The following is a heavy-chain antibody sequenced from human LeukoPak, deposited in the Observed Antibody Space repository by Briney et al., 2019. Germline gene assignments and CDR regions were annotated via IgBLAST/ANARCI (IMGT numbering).Heavy chain of an antibody. CDR2: IKSKTGGGTT. CDR1: GFTFSNAW. Sequence: GGSLRLSCVASGFTFSNAWMSWVRQAPGKGLEWGGGIKSKTGGGTTDYTAPVKGRFSISRDDSKNTLYLQMNRLKAEDTAVYYCTPLLTTVVTGSAFDIWGQGTMVTVSP. J-gene: IGHJ3*02. D-gene: IGHD4-23*01. V-gene: IGHV3-15*01. CDR3: TPLLTTVVTGSAFDI.